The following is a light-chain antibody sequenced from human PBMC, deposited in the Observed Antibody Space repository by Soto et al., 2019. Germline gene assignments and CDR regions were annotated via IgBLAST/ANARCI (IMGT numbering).Light chain of an antibody. V-gene: IGKV2-28*01. J-gene: IGKJ1*01. Sequence: DIVMTQSPLSLPVTPGEPAAISCRSSQSLLHKNGFNYLDWYLQKPGQSPQLLIFLGSNRASGVADRFSGSGSGTEFTLKITRGEAEDVGVYYCMQGLQTPQTFGQGTKVEI. CDR1: QSLLHKNGFNY. CDR3: MQGLQTPQT. CDR2: LGS.